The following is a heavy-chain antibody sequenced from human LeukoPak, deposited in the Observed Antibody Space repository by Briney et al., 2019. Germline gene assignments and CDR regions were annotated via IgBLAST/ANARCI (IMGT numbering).Heavy chain of an antibody. Sequence: PGGSLRLSCAASGFTFSNYAMHWVRQAPGKGLEWVAFIRYDGSHKYYTDSVKGRFTISRDNSKNTLYLQMNSLRAEDTAVYYCAKIRVVVITLGAFDIWGQGTMVTVSS. V-gene: IGHV3-30*02. D-gene: IGHD3-22*01. CDR1: GFTFSNYA. CDR3: AKIRVVVITLGAFDI. CDR2: IRYDGSHK. J-gene: IGHJ3*02.